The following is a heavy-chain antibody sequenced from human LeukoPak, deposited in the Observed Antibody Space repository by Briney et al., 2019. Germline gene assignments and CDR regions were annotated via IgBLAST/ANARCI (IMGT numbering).Heavy chain of an antibody. CDR1: GGSFSGYY. J-gene: IGHJ4*02. CDR2: INHSGST. V-gene: IGHV4-34*01. CDR3: ARGGSGSTK. Sequence: ETLSLTCAVYGGSFSGYYWSWIRQPPGKGLEWIGEINHSGSTNYNPSLKSRVTISVDTSKNQFSLKLSSVTAADTAVYYRARGGSGSTKWGQGTLVTVSS. D-gene: IGHD3-10*01.